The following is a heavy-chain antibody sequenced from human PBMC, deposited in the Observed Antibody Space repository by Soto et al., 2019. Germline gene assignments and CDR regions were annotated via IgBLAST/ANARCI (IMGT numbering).Heavy chain of an antibody. J-gene: IGHJ4*02. D-gene: IGHD6-19*01. CDR2: INPNSGGT. CDR1: GYTFTGYY. V-gene: IGHV1-2*04. Sequence: ASVKVSCKASGYTFTGYYMHWVRQAPGQGLEWMGWINPNSGGTNYAQKIQGWVTMTRDTSISTAYMELSRLRSDDTAVYYCARAHIAVAGTLDYWGQGTLVTVSS. CDR3: ARAHIAVAGTLDY.